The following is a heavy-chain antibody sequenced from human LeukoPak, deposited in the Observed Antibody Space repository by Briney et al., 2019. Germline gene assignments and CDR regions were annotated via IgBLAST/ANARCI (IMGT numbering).Heavy chain of an antibody. CDR1: GGSISSSNW. V-gene: IGHV4-4*02. Sequence: SGTLSLTCAVSGGSISSSNWWSWVRQPPGKGLEWIGEIYHSGSTNYNPSLKSRVTISVDTSKNQFSLKLSSVTAADTAVYYCARDLGMATPFDYWGQGTLVTVSS. J-gene: IGHJ4*02. D-gene: IGHD5-24*01. CDR3: ARDLGMATPFDY. CDR2: IYHSGST.